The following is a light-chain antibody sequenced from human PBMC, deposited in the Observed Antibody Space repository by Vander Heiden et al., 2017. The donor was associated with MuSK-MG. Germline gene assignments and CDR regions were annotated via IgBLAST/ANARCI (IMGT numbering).Light chain of an antibody. CDR2: DGS. V-gene: IGKV1-33*01. CDR3: QEDATLPHT. Sequence: DVHLTQSPSSLSASVGDRVTITCQASRGLNMCLNSFQLKPGKPPKLLIYDGSYLEPGVPSRFSGSAFEKQFSLTITMLQPEDFATYFCQEDATLPHTFSRGTKDGIK. CDR1: RGLNMC. J-gene: IGKJ4*01.